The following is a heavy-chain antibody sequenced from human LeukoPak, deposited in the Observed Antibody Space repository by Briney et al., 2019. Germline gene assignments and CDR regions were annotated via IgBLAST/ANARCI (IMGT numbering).Heavy chain of an antibody. V-gene: IGHV3-48*01. CDR3: ASITMVRGVHTPSDY. CDR2: ISNRISTI. Sequence: PGGSLRLSCAASGFTFSRYSMNWVRQAPGKGLEWVSYISNRISTIYYADSVKGRFTISRDNSKNTLYLQMNSLRAEDTAVYYCASITMVRGVHTPSDYWGQGTLVTVSS. CDR1: GFTFSRYS. D-gene: IGHD3-10*01. J-gene: IGHJ4*02.